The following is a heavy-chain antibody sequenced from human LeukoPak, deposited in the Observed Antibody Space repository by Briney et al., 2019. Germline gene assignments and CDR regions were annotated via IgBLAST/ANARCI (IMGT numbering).Heavy chain of an antibody. V-gene: IGHV1-46*01. J-gene: IGHJ5*02. D-gene: IGHD6-19*01. CDR3: ARSGRIAVAGRNWFDP. Sequence: GASVKVSCKASGYTFTSYYMHWVRQAPGQGLEWMGIINPSGGSTSYAQKFQGRVTMTRNTSISTAYMELSSLRSEDTAVYYCARSGRIAVAGRNWFDPWGQGTLVTVSS. CDR1: GYTFTSYY. CDR2: INPSGGST.